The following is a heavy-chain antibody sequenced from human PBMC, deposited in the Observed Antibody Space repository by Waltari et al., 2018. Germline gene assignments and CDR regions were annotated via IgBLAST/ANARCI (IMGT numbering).Heavy chain of an antibody. CDR1: GFTFSDYG. CDR3: AKGGLASTYYYSPMDV. J-gene: IGHJ6*02. CDR2: ISYEGSNQ. V-gene: IGHV3-30*18. D-gene: IGHD3-22*01. Sequence: QVHLAESGGGVVQPGRSLRLSCVTSGFTFSDYGMHWVRQTPGKGLEWVAMISYEGSNQYYADSVKGRFTISRDNFKHTLYLQISSLTTNDTGVYYCAKGGLASTYYYSPMDVWGHGTSVTVSS.